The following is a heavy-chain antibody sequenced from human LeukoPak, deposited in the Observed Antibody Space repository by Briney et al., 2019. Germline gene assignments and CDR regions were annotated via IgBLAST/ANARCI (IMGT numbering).Heavy chain of an antibody. CDR2: IKSKTDGGTT. CDR1: GFTFSNAW. Sequence: GGSLRLSCAASGFTFSNAWMSWVRQAPGKGLEWVGRIKSKTDGGTTDYAAPVKGRFTISRDDSKNTLYLQMNSLRAEDTAVYYCARDEGLRYFDDYYYYYGMDVWGQGTTVTVSS. CDR3: ARDEGLRYFDDYYYYYGMDV. D-gene: IGHD3-9*01. V-gene: IGHV3-15*01. J-gene: IGHJ6*02.